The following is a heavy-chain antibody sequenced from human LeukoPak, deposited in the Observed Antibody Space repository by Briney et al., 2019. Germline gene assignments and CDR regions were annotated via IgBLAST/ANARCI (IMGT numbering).Heavy chain of an antibody. J-gene: IGHJ4*02. D-gene: IGHD1-26*01. CDR2: FSASGGTT. V-gene: IGHV3-23*01. CDR3: AKANYSGSYYFDS. CDR1: GFTFSRSA. Sequence: SGGSLRLSCAATGFTFSRSAMNWVRQAPGKWLEWVSSFSASGGTTYYADSVKGRFTISRDNSKNTLSVQMNSLRAEDTAVYYCAKANYSGSYYFDSWGQGTLVTVSS.